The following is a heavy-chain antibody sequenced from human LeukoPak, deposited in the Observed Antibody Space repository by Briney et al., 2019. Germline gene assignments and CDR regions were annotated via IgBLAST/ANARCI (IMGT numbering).Heavy chain of an antibody. CDR3: ARGRDSGSPYDAFDI. D-gene: IGHD1-26*01. J-gene: IGHJ3*02. Sequence: ASVKVSCKASGYTFTVYYMNWVRQAPGQGLEWMGWINPNSSGTNYAQKFQGRGTMTRDTSISTAYMELSRLRSDDAAVYYCARGRDSGSPYDAFDIWGQGTMVTVSS. CDR1: GYTFTVYY. V-gene: IGHV1-2*02. CDR2: INPNSSGT.